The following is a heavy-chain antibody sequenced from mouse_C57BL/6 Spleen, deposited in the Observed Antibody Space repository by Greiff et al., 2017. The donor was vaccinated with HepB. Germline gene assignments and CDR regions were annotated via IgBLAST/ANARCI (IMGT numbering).Heavy chain of an antibody. CDR1: GFTFSSYA. D-gene: IGHD2-1*01. CDR2: ISSGGDYI. Sequence: EVKLVESGAGLVKPGGSLKLSCAASGFTFSSYAMSWVRQTPEKRLEWVAYISSGGDYIYYADTVKGRFTISRDNARNTLYLQMSSLKSEDTAMYYCTRGGFYGNYFDYWCQGTTLTVSS. V-gene: IGHV5-9-1*02. CDR3: TRGGFYGNYFDY. J-gene: IGHJ2*01.